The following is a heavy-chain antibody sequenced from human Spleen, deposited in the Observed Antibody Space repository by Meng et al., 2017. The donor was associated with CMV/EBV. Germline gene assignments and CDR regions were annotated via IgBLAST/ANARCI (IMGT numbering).Heavy chain of an antibody. J-gene: IGHJ4*02. CDR2: TNRDGSST. CDR1: GFTFNSHW. Sequence: VQLVEFGGGLVQPGGSLRLSCAASGFTFNSHWMHWVLQAPGKGLVWVSRTNRDGSSTSYADSVKGRFTISRDNAKSTLYLQMNSLRAEDTAVYYCARGVGESLGWEMGYWGQGTLVTVSS. CDR3: ARGVGESLGWEMGY. V-gene: IGHV3-74*01. D-gene: IGHD1-26*01.